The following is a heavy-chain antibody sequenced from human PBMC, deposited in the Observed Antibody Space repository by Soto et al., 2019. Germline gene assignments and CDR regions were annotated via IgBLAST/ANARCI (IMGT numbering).Heavy chain of an antibody. J-gene: IGHJ6*02. CDR1: GFTFDDYA. Sequence: GGSLRLSCAASGFTFDDYAMHWVRQAPGKGLEWVSGISWNSGSIGYADSVKGRFTISRDNAKNSLYLQMNSLRAEDTALYYCAKATRGGYSSGWYGHYYYYGMDVWGQGTTVTVSS. D-gene: IGHD6-19*01. V-gene: IGHV3-9*01. CDR2: ISWNSGSI. CDR3: AKATRGGYSSGWYGHYYYYGMDV.